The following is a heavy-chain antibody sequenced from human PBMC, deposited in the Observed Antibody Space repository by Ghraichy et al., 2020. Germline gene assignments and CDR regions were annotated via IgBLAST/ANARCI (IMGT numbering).Heavy chain of an antibody. Sequence: SETLSLTCTVSGYSISSGYYWGWIRQPPGKGLEWIGSIYHSGSTYYNPSLKSRVTISVDTSKNQFSLKLSSVTAADTAVYYCARFGDFWSGYSYYFDYWGQGTLVTVSS. V-gene: IGHV4-38-2*02. CDR3: ARFGDFWSGYSYYFDY. D-gene: IGHD3-3*01. CDR1: GYSISSGYY. J-gene: IGHJ4*02. CDR2: IYHSGST.